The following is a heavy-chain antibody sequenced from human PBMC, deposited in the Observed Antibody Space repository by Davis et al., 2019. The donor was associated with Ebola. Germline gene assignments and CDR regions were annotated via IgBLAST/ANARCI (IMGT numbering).Heavy chain of an antibody. CDR1: GYTFTSYA. Sequence: AASVKVSCKASGYTFTSYAMNWVRQAPGQGLEWMEWINTNTGNPTYAQGFTGRFVFSLDTSVSTAYLQISSLKAEDTAVYYCARCEENPDTTMVSCFDYWGQGTLVTVSS. D-gene: IGHD5-18*01. J-gene: IGHJ4*02. CDR2: INTNTGNP. V-gene: IGHV7-4-1*02. CDR3: ARCEENPDTTMVSCFDY.